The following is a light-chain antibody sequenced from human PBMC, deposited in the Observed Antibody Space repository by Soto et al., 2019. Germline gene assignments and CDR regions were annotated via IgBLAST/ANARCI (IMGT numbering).Light chain of an antibody. CDR1: QGIANY. V-gene: IGKV1-27*01. CDR3: QKYNGAPFT. J-gene: IGKJ3*01. CDR2: AAS. Sequence: DLQMTQSPSSLSASVGDRVTITCRASQGIANYLAWYQQKPGKVPKLLIYAASTLEPGVPSRFSGSGFGTDCTLSISSLQPEDFATYDCQKYNGAPFTVGPGTKVDIK.